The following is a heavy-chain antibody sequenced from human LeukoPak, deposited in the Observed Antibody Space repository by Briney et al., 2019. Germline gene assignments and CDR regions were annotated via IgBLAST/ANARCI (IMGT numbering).Heavy chain of an antibody. D-gene: IGHD6-19*01. J-gene: IGHJ6*03. V-gene: IGHV4-61*01. Sequence: PSETLSLTCTVSGYSISSGYFWTWIRQPPGKGLEWIGYIHYSGSTNYNPSLMSRVTISVDTSTNQFSLELGSVTATDTAVYYCATGYSSGWLRDYYYYMDVWGKGTTVTVSS. CDR3: ATGYSSGWLRDYYYYMDV. CDR2: IHYSGST. CDR1: GYSISSGYF.